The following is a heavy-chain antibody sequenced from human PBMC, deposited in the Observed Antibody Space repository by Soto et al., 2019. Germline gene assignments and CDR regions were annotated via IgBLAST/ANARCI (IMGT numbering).Heavy chain of an antibody. Sequence: QVQLVQSGAEVKKPGSSVRVYCKASEGTLRNYGISWVRQAPGQGLEWMGGIIPVFGTANYAQKFQGRVTITADESTSTVYMDVTSLRSEDTAVYYCSRGDATKIVVTTYYGMDVWGQGTTVTVSS. D-gene: IGHD4-17*01. CDR2: IIPVFGTA. CDR3: SRGDATKIVVTTYYGMDV. V-gene: IGHV1-69*12. J-gene: IGHJ6*02. CDR1: EGTLRNYG.